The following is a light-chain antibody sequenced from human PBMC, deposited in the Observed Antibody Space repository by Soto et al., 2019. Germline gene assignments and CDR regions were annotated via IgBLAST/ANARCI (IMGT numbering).Light chain of an antibody. CDR1: QSISSW. Sequence: DIQMTQSPSTLSASVGDRVTITCRASQSISSWLAWYQQKPRKAPKLLIYKASSLESVVSSRFSGSGSGTEFNVTISSLQSNDFATYYCQQYNSSPWTLGQGSKLEIK. J-gene: IGKJ1*01. CDR3: QQYNSSPWT. V-gene: IGKV1-5*03. CDR2: KAS.